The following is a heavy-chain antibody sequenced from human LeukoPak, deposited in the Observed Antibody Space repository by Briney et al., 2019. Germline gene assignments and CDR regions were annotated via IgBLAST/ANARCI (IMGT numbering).Heavy chain of an antibody. V-gene: IGHV3-74*01. D-gene: IGHD3-3*01. Sequence: PGGSLRLSCAASGFTFSSYWMHWVRQAPGKGLVWVSRINSDGSSTSYADSVKGRFTISRDNSKNTLYLQMNSLRAEDTAVYYCAKELGYYDFWSGSDYWGQGTLVTVSS. CDR2: INSDGSST. CDR1: GFTFSSYW. CDR3: AKELGYYDFWSGSDY. J-gene: IGHJ4*02.